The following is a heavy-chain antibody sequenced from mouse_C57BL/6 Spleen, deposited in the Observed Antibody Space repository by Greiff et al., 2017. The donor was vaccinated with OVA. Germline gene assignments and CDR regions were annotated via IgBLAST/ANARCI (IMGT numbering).Heavy chain of an antibody. V-gene: IGHV1-69*01. J-gene: IGHJ3*01. D-gene: IGHD1-1*01. CDR1: GYTFTSYW. CDR2: IDPSDSYT. CDR3: ARLYYGSSLAWFAY. Sequence: QVQLQQPGAELVMPGASVKLSCKASGYTFTSYWMHWVKQRPGQGLEWIGEIDPSDSYTNYNQKFKGKSTLTVDKSSSTAYMQLSSLTSEDSAVYYCARLYYGSSLAWFAYWGQGTLVTVSA.